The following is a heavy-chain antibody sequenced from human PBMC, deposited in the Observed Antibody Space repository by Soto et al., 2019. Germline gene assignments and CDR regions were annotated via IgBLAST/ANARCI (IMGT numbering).Heavy chain of an antibody. J-gene: IGHJ6*02. CDR3: ARESTYYDFWSGYYLNYGMDV. D-gene: IGHD3-3*01. V-gene: IGHV4-59*01. CDR1: CGSISSYY. CDR2: IYYSGST. Sequence: SETLSLTCTVSCGSISSYYWSWIRQPPGKGLEWIGYIYYSGSTNYNPSLKSRVTISVDTSKNQFSLKLSSVTAADTAVYYCARESTYYDFWSGYYLNYGMDVWGQGTTVTVSS.